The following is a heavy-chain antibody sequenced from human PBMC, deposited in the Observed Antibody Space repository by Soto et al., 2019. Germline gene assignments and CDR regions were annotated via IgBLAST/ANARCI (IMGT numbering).Heavy chain of an antibody. CDR2: IYHSGST. Sequence: SETLSLTCTVSGGSISGYYWSWIRQPPGKGLEWIGYIYHSGSTNYNPSLKSRVTISVDTSKNQFSLKLSSVTAADTAVYYCARDDSSAGINYWGQGTLVTVSS. CDR3: ARDDSSAGINY. CDR1: GGSISGYY. V-gene: IGHV4-59*01. J-gene: IGHJ4*02. D-gene: IGHD3-22*01.